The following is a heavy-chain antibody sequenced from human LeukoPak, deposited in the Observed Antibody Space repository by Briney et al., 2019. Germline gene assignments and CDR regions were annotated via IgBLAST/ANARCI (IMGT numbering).Heavy chain of an antibody. CDR2: ISSNGDNT. Sequence: SLXLSCSVSXFTFSTYVMHWVRQAPGRGLEYVSAISSNGDNTYYADSVKGRFTISRDNSKNTLYLQMSSLRADDTAVYYCVRGTGYWGQGTLVTVSS. CDR1: XFTFSTYV. J-gene: IGHJ4*02. V-gene: IGHV3-64D*06. CDR3: VRGTGY.